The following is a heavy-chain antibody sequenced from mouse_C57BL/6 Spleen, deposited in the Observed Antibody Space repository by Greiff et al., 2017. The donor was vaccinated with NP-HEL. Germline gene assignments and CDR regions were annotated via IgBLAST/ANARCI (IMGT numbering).Heavy chain of an antibody. CDR2: IDPSDSYT. D-gene: IGHD2-2*01. Sequence: VQLQQSGAELVMPGASVKLSCKASGYTFTSYWMHWVKQRPGQGLEWIGEIDPSDSYTNYNQKFKGKSTLTVDKSSSTAYMQLSSLTSEDSAVYYCARSYDGYDGAMDYWGQGTSVTVSS. J-gene: IGHJ4*01. CDR3: ARSYDGYDGAMDY. V-gene: IGHV1-69*01. CDR1: GYTFTSYW.